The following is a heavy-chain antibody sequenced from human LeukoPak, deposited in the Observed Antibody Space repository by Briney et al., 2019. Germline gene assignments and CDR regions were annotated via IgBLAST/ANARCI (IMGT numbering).Heavy chain of an antibody. CDR3: ARGGGLDV. D-gene: IGHD3-16*01. J-gene: IGHJ6*02. CDR2: ISISSSYI. V-gene: IGHV3-21*04. Sequence: GGSLRLSCAASGFIFSSYSMNWVRQAPGKGLEWVSSISISSSYIYYADSVRGRFTISRDNTKNSLYLQMSNLRAEDTAVYFCARGGGLDVWGRGATVTVSS. CDR1: GFIFSSYS.